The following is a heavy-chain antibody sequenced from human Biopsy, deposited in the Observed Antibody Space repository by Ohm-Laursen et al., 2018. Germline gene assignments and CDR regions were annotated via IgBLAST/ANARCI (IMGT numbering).Heavy chain of an antibody. CDR3: AGDINNWNVNY. J-gene: IGHJ4*02. CDR2: FAPENGKT. D-gene: IGHD1-20*01. V-gene: IGHV1-24*01. CDR1: GYTLTDLS. Sequence: ASVKVSCKVSGYTLTDLSMHWVRQAPGKGLEWMGGFAPENGKTIYAQKFQGRVTMTEDTSTDTAYMELNNLRSEDTAVYYCAGDINNWNVNYWGQGTLVSVPS.